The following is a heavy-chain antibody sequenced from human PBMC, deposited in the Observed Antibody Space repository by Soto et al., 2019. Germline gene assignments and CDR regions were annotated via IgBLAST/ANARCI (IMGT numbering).Heavy chain of an antibody. D-gene: IGHD3-22*01. J-gene: IGHJ4*02. CDR2: VGSGGST. CDR3: AKDEHYYDSSGYGPQDY. V-gene: IGHV3-53*01. CDR1: GFTVSSNY. Sequence: PGGSLRLSCAASGFTVSSNYMSWVRQAPGKGLEWVSIVGSGGSTSYADSVKGRFTISRDNSKNTLYLQMNSLRAEDTAVYYCAKDEHYYDSSGYGPQDYWGQGTLVTVSS.